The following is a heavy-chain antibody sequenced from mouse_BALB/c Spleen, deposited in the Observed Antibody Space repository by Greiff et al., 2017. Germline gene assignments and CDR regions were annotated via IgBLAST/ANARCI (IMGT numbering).Heavy chain of an antibody. J-gene: IGHJ2*01. CDR2: IRNKANGYTT. Sequence: EVMLVESGGGLVQPGGSLRLSCATSGFTFTDYYMSWVRQPPGKALEWLGFIRNKANGYTTEYSASVKGRFTISRDNSQSILYLQMNTLRAEDSATYYCARGPVVADYWGQGTTLTVSS. D-gene: IGHD1-1*01. CDR3: ARGPVVADY. V-gene: IGHV7-3*02. CDR1: GFTFTDYY.